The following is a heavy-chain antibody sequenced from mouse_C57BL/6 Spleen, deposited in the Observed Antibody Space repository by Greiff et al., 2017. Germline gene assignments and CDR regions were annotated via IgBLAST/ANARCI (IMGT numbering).Heavy chain of an antibody. CDR2: IYPGDGDT. CDR1: GYAFSSYW. Sequence: QVQLQQSGAELVKPGASVKISCKASGYAFSSYWMNWVKQRPGKGLEWIGQIYPGDGDTNYNGKFKGKATLTADKSSSTAYMQLSSLTSEDSAVYFCARHYYGRAYYFDYWGQGTTLTVSS. J-gene: IGHJ2*01. V-gene: IGHV1-80*01. D-gene: IGHD1-1*01. CDR3: ARHYYGRAYYFDY.